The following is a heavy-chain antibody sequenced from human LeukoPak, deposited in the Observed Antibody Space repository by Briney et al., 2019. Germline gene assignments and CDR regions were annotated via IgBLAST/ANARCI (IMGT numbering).Heavy chain of an antibody. J-gene: IGHJ4*02. CDR1: GFTFSDYY. Sequence: PGGSLRLSCAASGFTFSDYYMSWIRQAPGKGLEWVSYISSSGSTIYYADSVKGRFTISRDNAKNSLYLQMNSLRAEDTAVYYCARAESFTYYYDSSGYPFFDYWGQGTLVTVSS. D-gene: IGHD3-22*01. V-gene: IGHV3-11*01. CDR2: ISSSGSTI. CDR3: ARAESFTYYYDSSGYPFFDY.